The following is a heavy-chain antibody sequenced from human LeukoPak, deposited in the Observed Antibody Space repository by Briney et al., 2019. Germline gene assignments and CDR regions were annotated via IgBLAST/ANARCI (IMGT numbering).Heavy chain of an antibody. D-gene: IGHD2-15*01. V-gene: IGHV3-11*06. CDR1: GFTFSDYY. CDR3: ARRHCSGGSCYFDY. Sequence: PGGSLRLSCAASGFTFSDYYMSWIRQAPGKGLEWVSYISSSSSYTNYADSVKGRFTISRDNAKNSLYLQMNSLRAEDTAVCYCARRHCSGGSCYFDYWGQGTLVTVSS. J-gene: IGHJ4*02. CDR2: ISSSSSYT.